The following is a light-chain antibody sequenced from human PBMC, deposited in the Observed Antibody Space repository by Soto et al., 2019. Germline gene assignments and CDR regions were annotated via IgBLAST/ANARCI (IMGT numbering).Light chain of an antibody. J-gene: IGKJ1*01. CDR3: LQYHTYRT. Sequence: DIQMSQSPSTLSASVGDRVTITCRASQSISPWLAWYQQKPGKAPKLLIFDASNLESGVPSRFSGSGSGTEFTLTISSLQPDDFATYYCLQYHTYRTFGQGTKVDI. V-gene: IGKV1-5*01. CDR1: QSISPW. CDR2: DAS.